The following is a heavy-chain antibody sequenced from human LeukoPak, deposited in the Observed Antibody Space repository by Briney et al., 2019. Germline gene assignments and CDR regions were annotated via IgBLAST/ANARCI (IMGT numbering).Heavy chain of an antibody. D-gene: IGHD1-26*01. V-gene: IGHV3-48*04. CDR3: ARDIPRSGSYEFDS. CDR2: ISSSSSTI. J-gene: IGHJ4*02. CDR1: GFTFSSYS. Sequence: GGSLRLSCAASGFTFSSYSMNWVRQAPGKGLEWVSYISSSSSTIYYADSVKGRFTISRDNAKNSLYLQMNSLRAEDTAVYYCARDIPRSGSYEFDSWGQGTLVTVSS.